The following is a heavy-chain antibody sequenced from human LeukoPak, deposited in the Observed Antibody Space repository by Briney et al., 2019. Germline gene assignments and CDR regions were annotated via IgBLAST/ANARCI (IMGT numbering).Heavy chain of an antibody. CDR1: GFTFSSYS. V-gene: IGHV3-21*01. CDR3: ARDAGFAEVAPYYYYYGMDV. D-gene: IGHD3-10*01. CDR2: ISSSSSYI. J-gene: IGHJ6*02. Sequence: PGVSLRLSCAASGFTFSSYSMNRVRQAPGKGLEWVSSISSSSSYIYYADCVKGRFTTSRDNSKNTLYLQMTSMRAENTVVYYCARDAGFAEVAPYYYYYGMDVWGQGTTVTVSS.